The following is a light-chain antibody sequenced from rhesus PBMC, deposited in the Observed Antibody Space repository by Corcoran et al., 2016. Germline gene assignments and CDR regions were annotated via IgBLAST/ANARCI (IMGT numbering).Light chain of an antibody. CDR3: QQYSSRPYS. J-gene: IGKJ2*01. Sequence: DIQLTQSPSSLSASVGDRVTITCRASQGISSWLAWYQQNPGKAPKLLIYKASSLQSGVPSRFSGSGSGTDFTLTISSLQSEDFATYYCQQYSSRPYSFGQGTKVEIK. CDR2: KAS. V-gene: IGKV1-22*01. CDR1: QGISSW.